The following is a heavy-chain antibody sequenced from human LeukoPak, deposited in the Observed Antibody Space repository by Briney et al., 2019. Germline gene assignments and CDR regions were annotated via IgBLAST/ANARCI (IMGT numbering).Heavy chain of an antibody. CDR3: ARTTEGYCRGRSCYSYYYYTDV. J-gene: IGHJ6*03. Sequence: SETLSLTCAVYGGSFIGYYWSWVRQSPEKGLESIGFIYSTGSTSYNPSLRSRVTISVDTSKNQFSLKLSSVTAADTAVYYCARTTEGYCRGRSCYSYYYYTDVWGKGTTVTVSS. V-gene: IGHV4-59*01. CDR2: IYSTGST. D-gene: IGHD2-15*01. CDR1: GGSFIGYY.